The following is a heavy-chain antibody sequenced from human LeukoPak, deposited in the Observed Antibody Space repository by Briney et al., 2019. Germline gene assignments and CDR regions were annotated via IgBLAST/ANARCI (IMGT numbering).Heavy chain of an antibody. CDR2: INSRGMT. Sequence: SETLSLTCTVSGGSITNYYLNWVRQPAGKGLEWIGRINSRGMTNYKSSLKSRVVMSVDTPNNQMSLKFRSVTAADSAIYYCAGETLGAYGDYMDVWGKGTAVTVSS. V-gene: IGHV4-4*07. J-gene: IGHJ6*03. CDR1: GGSITNYY. D-gene: IGHD3-16*01. CDR3: AGETLGAYGDYMDV.